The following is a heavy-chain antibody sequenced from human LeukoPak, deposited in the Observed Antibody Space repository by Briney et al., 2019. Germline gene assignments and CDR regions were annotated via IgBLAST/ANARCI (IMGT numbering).Heavy chain of an antibody. D-gene: IGHD6-13*01. J-gene: IGHJ4*02. CDR2: TYYRSRWYN. CDR1: GDSVSSSSAA. V-gene: IGHV6-1*01. CDR3: ARDQGSSWYLFDY. Sequence: SQTLSLTCAISGDSVSSSSAAWSWIRQSPSRGLEWLGRTYYRSRWYNDYAVSVKSRISINPDTSKNQFSLQLSSVTPEDTAVYYCARDQGSSWYLFDYWGQGTLVTVSS.